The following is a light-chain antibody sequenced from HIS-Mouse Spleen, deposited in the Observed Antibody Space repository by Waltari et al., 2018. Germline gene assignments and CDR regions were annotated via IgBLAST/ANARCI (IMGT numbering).Light chain of an antibody. Sequence: GSLSCRASQSVSSSYLAWYQHPVFVSRGKSHPLLIYGASSRATGIPDRFSGSGSGTDFTLTISRLEPEDFAVYYCQQYGSSPPYTFGQGTKLEIK. CDR2: GAS. V-gene: IGKV3-20*01. CDR1: QSVSSSY. CDR3: QQYGSSPPYT. J-gene: IGKJ2*01.